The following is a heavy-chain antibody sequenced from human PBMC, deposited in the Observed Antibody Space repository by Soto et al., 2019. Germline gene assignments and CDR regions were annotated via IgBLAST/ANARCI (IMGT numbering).Heavy chain of an antibody. CDR1: GFTFSSYG. CDR2: ISYDGSNK. D-gene: IGHD3-3*01. V-gene: IGHV3-30*18. Sequence: GGSLRLSCAASGFTFSSYGMHWVRQAPGKGLEWVAVISYDGSNKYYADSVKGRFTISRDNSKNTLYLQMNSLRAEDTAVYYCAKPRITIFGVVIIGVYYGMDVWGQGTTVTVSS. J-gene: IGHJ6*02. CDR3: AKPRITIFGVVIIGVYYGMDV.